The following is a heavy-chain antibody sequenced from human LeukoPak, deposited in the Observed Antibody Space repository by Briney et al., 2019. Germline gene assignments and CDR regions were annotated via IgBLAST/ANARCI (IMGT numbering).Heavy chain of an antibody. Sequence: SETLSLTCAVYGGSFSGYYWSWIRQPPGKGLEWIGEINHSGSTYYNPSLKSRVTISVDTSKNQFSLKLSSVTAADTAVYYCARDVYCSGGSCYSWYYYYYYMDVWGKGTTVTVSS. CDR3: ARDVYCSGGSCYSWYYYYYYMDV. J-gene: IGHJ6*03. CDR1: GGSFSGYY. V-gene: IGHV4-34*01. D-gene: IGHD2-15*01. CDR2: INHSGST.